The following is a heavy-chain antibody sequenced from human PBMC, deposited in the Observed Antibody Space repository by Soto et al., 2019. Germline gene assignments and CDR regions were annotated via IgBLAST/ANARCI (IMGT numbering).Heavy chain of an antibody. V-gene: IGHV3-7*01. CDR3: ARDWYYDILTGYYHY. CDR2: IKQDGSEK. CDR1: GFTFSSYW. D-gene: IGHD3-9*01. J-gene: IGHJ4*02. Sequence: GGSLKLSCAASGFTFSSYWMSWVRQAPGKGLEWVANIKQDGSEKYYVDSVKGQFTISRDNAKNSLYLQMNSLRAEDTAVYYCARDWYYDILTGYYHYWGQGTLVTVSS.